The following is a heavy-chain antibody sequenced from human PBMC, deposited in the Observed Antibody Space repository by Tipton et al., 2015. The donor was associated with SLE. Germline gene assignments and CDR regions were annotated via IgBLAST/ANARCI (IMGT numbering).Heavy chain of an antibody. V-gene: IGHV4-61*09. Sequence: TLSLTCTVSGGSISSGSYYWSWIRQPAGKGLEWIGHIYTSGSTNYNPSLKSRVTISVDTSKNQFSLKLSSVTAADTAVYYCARPYSSSWAFDYWGQGTLVTVSS. CDR3: ARPYSSSWAFDY. CDR1: GGSISSGSYY. CDR2: IYTSGST. J-gene: IGHJ4*02. D-gene: IGHD6-13*01.